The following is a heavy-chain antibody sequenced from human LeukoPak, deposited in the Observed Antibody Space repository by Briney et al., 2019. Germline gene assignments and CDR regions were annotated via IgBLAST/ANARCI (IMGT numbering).Heavy chain of an antibody. CDR1: GFTVSSNY. J-gene: IGHJ4*02. V-gene: IGHV3-66*01. D-gene: IGHD3-3*01. CDR3: ARIPPYYDFWSGIDY. CDR2: IYSGGST. Sequence: GGSLRLSCAASGFTVSSNYMSWVRQAPGKGLEWVSVIYSGGSTYYADSVKGRFTISRDNSKNTLYLQMNSLRAEDTAVYYCARIPPYYDFWSGIDYWGQGTLVTVSS.